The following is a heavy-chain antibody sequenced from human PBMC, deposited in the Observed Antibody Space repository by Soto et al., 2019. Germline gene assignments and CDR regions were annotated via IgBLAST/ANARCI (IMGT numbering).Heavy chain of an antibody. Sequence: LSLTCAVYGGSFSGYYWSWIRQPPGKGLEWIGEINHSGSTNYNPSLKSRVTISVDTSKNQFSLKLSSVTAADTAVYYCARGRGRAAAAWFDPWGQGTLVTV. D-gene: IGHD6-13*01. CDR2: INHSGST. CDR1: GGSFSGYY. CDR3: ARGRGRAAAAWFDP. J-gene: IGHJ5*02. V-gene: IGHV4-34*01.